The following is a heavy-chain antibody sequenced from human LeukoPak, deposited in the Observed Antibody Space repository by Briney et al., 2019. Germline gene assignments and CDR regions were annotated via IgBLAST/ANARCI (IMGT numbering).Heavy chain of an antibody. J-gene: IGHJ4*02. CDR2: IYYSGST. CDR1: GGSISSSSYY. D-gene: IGHD3-10*01. V-gene: IGHV4-39*02. CDR3: ARDHGGLDF. Sequence: NPSETLSLTCTVSGGSISSSSYYWGWIRQPPGKGLEWIGSIYYSGSTYYNPSLKSRVTISVDTSKNQFSLHLNSVTPEDTAVYYCARDHGGLDFWGQGTLVTVSS.